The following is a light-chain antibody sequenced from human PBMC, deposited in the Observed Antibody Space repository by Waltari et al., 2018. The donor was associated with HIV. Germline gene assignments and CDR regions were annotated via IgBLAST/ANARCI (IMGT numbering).Light chain of an antibody. CDR1: QSLLDGDAGNTY. CDR3: MQRIEFPIT. Sequence: IVMTQTPLSLPVTPGEPASISCAPSQSLLDGDAGNTYLDWFLQKPGQSPQLLIYSLSYRASGVPDRFSGSGSGTNFTLKISRVEAVDSATYYCMQRIEFPITFGQGTRLEIK. CDR2: SLS. J-gene: IGKJ5*01. V-gene: IGKV2-40*01.